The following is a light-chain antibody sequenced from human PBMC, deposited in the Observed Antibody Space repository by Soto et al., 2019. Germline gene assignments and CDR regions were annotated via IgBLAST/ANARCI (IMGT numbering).Light chain of an antibody. CDR3: QSYDSSLTGRVV. CDR2: GDT. CDR1: SSNIGAGYD. Sequence: QSALTQPPSVSGAPGQRVTISCTGSSSNIGAGYDVHWYQQLPGTAPKVLIYGDTNRPSGVPDRFSGSKSGTSASLAITGLRAEDEAHYYCQSYDSSLTGRVVFGGGTKLTVL. J-gene: IGLJ3*02. V-gene: IGLV1-40*01.